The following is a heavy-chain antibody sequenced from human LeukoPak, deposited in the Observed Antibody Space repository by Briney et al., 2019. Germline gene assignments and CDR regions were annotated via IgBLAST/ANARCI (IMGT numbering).Heavy chain of an antibody. V-gene: IGHV4-59*01. CDR3: ARDRYSGGWYGGTDY. J-gene: IGHJ4*02. CDR1: GGSISSYY. CDR2: IYYSGST. D-gene: IGHD6-19*01. Sequence: SETLSLTCTVSGGSISSYYWSWIRQPPGKGLEWIGYIYYSGSTNYNPSLKSRVTISVDTSKNQFSLKLSSVTAADTAVYYCARDRYSGGWYGGTDYWGQGTLVTVSS.